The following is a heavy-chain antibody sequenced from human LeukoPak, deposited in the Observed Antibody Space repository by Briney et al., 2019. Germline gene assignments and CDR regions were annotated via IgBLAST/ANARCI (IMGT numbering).Heavy chain of an antibody. CDR2: ISWNSGSI. CDR1: GFTFDDYA. Sequence: GGSLRLSCAASGFTFDDYAMHWVRQSPGKGLEWVSGISWNSGSIGYADSVKGRFTISRDNAKNSLYLQMNSLRAEDTALYYCAKDKGGGSGYYAYYFDYWGQGTLVTVSS. V-gene: IGHV3-9*01. J-gene: IGHJ4*02. CDR3: AKDKGGGSGYYAYYFDY. D-gene: IGHD3-22*01.